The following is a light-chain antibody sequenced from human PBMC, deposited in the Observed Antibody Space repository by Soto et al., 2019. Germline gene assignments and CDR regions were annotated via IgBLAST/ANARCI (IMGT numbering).Light chain of an antibody. Sequence: QSVLTQPASVSGSPGQSVTISCTGTSSDVGGYDYVSWYQQHPGTAPKLILYEVNNRTSGVSNRFSGSKSGNTASLIISGLQTEDEADYYCSAYTTTSTLIFGTGTKLTVL. CDR3: SAYTTTSTLI. V-gene: IGLV2-14*01. J-gene: IGLJ1*01. CDR1: SSDVGGYDY. CDR2: EVN.